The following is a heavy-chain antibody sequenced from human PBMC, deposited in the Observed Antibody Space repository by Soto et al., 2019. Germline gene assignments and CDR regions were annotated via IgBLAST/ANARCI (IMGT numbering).Heavy chain of an antibody. V-gene: IGHV1-24*01. CDR1: GYTLNEVA. D-gene: IGHD4-17*01. CDR2: FDPDEAET. J-gene: IGHJ5*02. Sequence: QVQLVQSGAEVKKPGASVKVSCKVSGYTLNEVAMHCVRQAPGKGLEWLGGFDPDEAETIYAQHFQGRVTMTEDTSTDTVYMELSSLRSEDTALYFCPTYHGDYNFDHWGQGTRVTVSS. CDR3: PTYHGDYNFDH.